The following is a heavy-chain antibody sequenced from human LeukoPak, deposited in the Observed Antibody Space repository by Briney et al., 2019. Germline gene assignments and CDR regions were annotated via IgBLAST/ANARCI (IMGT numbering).Heavy chain of an antibody. Sequence: GGSLRLSCAASGFTFSSYSMNWVRQAPGKGLEWVSSISSSSSYIYYADSVKGRFTISRDNAKNSLYLQMNSLRAEDTAVYYCARCPYYYDSSGQPGLFDYWGQGTPVTASS. CDR3: ARCPYYYDSSGQPGLFDY. J-gene: IGHJ4*02. V-gene: IGHV3-21*01. CDR1: GFTFSSYS. CDR2: ISSSSSYI. D-gene: IGHD3-22*01.